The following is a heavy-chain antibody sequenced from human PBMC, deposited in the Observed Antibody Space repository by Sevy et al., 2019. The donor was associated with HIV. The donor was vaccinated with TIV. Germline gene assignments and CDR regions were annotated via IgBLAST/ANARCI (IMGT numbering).Heavy chain of an antibody. J-gene: IGHJ3*02. CDR1: GGSISSGAYY. V-gene: IGHV4-31*03. CDR3: ARARSDSYYDSSSRGAFDI. CDR2: IYYSGST. D-gene: IGHD3-22*01. Sequence: SETLSLTCTVSGGSISSGAYYWSWIRQHPGKGLEWIGYIYYSGSTYYNPSLKSRVTISVDTSKNQFSLKLSSVTAADTAVYYCARARSDSYYDSSSRGAFDIWGQGTMVTISS.